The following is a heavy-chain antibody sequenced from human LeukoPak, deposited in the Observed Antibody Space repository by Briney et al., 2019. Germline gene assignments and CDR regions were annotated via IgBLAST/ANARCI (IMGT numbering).Heavy chain of an antibody. CDR1: GFTVSNNY. CDR2: IYSVGST. Sequence: GGSLRLSCAASGFTVSNNYMSWVRQALGKGLEWVSVIYSVGSTYYADSVKGRFTISRDNSKNTLYLQMNSLRAEDTAVYYCARAVYSSGWYGYYFDYWGQGTLVTVSS. J-gene: IGHJ4*02. CDR3: ARAVYSSGWYGYYFDY. D-gene: IGHD6-19*01. V-gene: IGHV3-66*01.